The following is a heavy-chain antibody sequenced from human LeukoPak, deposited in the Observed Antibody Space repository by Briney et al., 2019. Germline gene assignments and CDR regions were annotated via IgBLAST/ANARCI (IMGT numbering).Heavy chain of an antibody. CDR3: ARGGYDSSQD. D-gene: IGHD3-22*01. Sequence: SETLSLTCTVSGGSISSSSYYWGWIRQPPGKGLEWIGSIYYSGSTYYNPSLKSRVTISVDTSKNQFSLKLSSVTAADTAVYYCARGGYDSSQDWGQGTLVTVSS. CDR2: IYYSGST. J-gene: IGHJ4*02. V-gene: IGHV4-39*01. CDR1: GGSISSSSYY.